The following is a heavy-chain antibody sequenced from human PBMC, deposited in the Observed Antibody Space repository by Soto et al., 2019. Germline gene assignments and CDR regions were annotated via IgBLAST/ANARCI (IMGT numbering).Heavy chain of an antibody. J-gene: IGHJ3*02. Sequence: SVKVSCKASGGTFSSYAISWVRQAPGQGLEWMGGIIPIFGTANYAQKFQGRVTITADESTSTAYMELSSLRSEDTAVYYCARLYYYDSSGPNAFDIWGQGTMVTVSS. CDR3: ARLYYYDSSGPNAFDI. CDR1: GGTFSSYA. D-gene: IGHD3-22*01. V-gene: IGHV1-69*13. CDR2: IIPIFGTA.